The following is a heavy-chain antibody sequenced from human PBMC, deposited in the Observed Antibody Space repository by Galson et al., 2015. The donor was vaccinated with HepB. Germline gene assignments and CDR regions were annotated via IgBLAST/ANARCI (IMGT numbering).Heavy chain of an antibody. D-gene: IGHD3-10*01. CDR1: GYSFTSYW. J-gene: IGHJ6*02. CDR2: IDPSDSYT. Sequence: QSGAEVKKPGESLRISCKGSGYSFTSYWISWVRQMPGKGLEWMGRIDPSDSYTNYSPSFQGHVTISADKSISTAYLQWSSLKASDTAMYYCARQGGYYGSGSYSPYYYYGMDVWGQGTTVTVSS. CDR3: ARQGGYYGSGSYSPYYYYGMDV. V-gene: IGHV5-10-1*01.